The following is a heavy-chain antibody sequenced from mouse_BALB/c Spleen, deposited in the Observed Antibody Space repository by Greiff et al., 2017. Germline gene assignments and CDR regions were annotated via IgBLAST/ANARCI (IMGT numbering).Heavy chain of an antibody. J-gene: IGHJ4*01. CDR3: ARAGGNYEMDY. Sequence: DVMLVESGGGLVQPGGSLKLSCAASGFTFSSYGMSWVRQTPDKRLELVATINSNGGSTYYPDSVKGRFTISRDNAKNTLYLQMSSLKSEDTAMYYCARAGGNYEMDYWGQGTSVTVSS. V-gene: IGHV5-6-3*01. D-gene: IGHD2-1*01. CDR2: INSNGGST. CDR1: GFTFSSYG.